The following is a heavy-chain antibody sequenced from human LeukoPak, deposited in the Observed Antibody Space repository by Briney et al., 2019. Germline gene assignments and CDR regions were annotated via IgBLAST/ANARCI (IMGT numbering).Heavy chain of an antibody. CDR1: GGSISSSSYY. CDR2: IYYSGST. CDR3: ARDRGRGTKGNWFDP. D-gene: IGHD2-8*01. Sequence: SETLSLTCTVSGGSISSSSYYWGWIRQPPGKGLEWIGSIYYSGSTYYNPSLKSRVTISVDTSKNQFSLKLSSVTAADTAVYYCARDRGRGTKGNWFDPWGQGTLVTFSS. J-gene: IGHJ5*02. V-gene: IGHV4-39*07.